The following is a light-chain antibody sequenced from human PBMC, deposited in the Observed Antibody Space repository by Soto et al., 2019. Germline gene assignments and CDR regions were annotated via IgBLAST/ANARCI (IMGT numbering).Light chain of an antibody. CDR3: TSFAPGRIYV. J-gene: IGLJ1*01. CDR1: SSDIGAYDL. V-gene: IGLV2-14*03. Sequence: QSPLTQPAAVSFSPGRSITISCIGTSSDIGAYDLVSWYQQHPGRAPKLIIYEVSHRFSGLSYRFSGSKSGNTASLTISGLQAEDEGDYYCTSFAPGRIYVFGSGTKVTVL. CDR2: EVS.